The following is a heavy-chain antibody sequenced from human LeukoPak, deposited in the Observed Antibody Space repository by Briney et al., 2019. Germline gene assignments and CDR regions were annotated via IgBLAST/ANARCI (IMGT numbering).Heavy chain of an antibody. CDR3: ARAMGIAAAGFGFDY. J-gene: IGHJ4*02. CDR1: GYTFTSYY. Sequence: ASVKVSCKASGYTFTSYYMHWVRQAPGQGLEWMGTINPSGGSTSYAQKFQGRVTMTRDMSTSTVYMELSSLRSEDTAVYYCARAMGIAAAGFGFDYWGQGTLVTVSS. V-gene: IGHV1-46*01. D-gene: IGHD6-13*01. CDR2: INPSGGST.